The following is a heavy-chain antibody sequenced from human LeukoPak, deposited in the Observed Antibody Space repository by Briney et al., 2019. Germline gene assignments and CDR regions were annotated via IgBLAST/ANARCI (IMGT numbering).Heavy chain of an antibody. J-gene: IGHJ4*02. CDR2: IIPIFGTA. CDR1: GGTFSSYA. V-gene: IGHV1-69*13. Sequence: ASVKVSCKASGGTFSSYAISWVRQAPGQGLEWMGGIIPIFGTANYAQKFQGRVTITADESTSTAYMELSSLRSEDTAVYYCARGHDILTSFDYWGRGTLVTVSS. D-gene: IGHD3-9*01. CDR3: ARGHDILTSFDY.